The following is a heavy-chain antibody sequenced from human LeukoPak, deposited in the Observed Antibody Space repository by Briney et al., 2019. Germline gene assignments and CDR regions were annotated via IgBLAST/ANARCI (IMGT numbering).Heavy chain of an antibody. Sequence: ASVRVSCTASVYTFTGYYVHWVRQAPGQGLEWMGWINPNSGGTNYAQKFQGRVTMTRDTSISTAYMELSRLRSDDTAVYYCAREYIVVVPAANDGRWFDPWGQGTLVTVSS. CDR2: INPNSGGT. J-gene: IGHJ5*02. CDR1: VYTFTGYY. CDR3: AREYIVVVPAANDGRWFDP. D-gene: IGHD2-2*01. V-gene: IGHV1-2*02.